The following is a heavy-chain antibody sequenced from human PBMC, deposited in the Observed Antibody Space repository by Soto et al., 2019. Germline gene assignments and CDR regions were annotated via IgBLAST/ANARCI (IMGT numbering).Heavy chain of an antibody. D-gene: IGHD3-10*01. Sequence: QLVESGGGRVKPGGALRVSCAASRCAFSSYSMHWVRQAPMKGLEWVASINSVASYVYYADSVEGRLTISRDNAKNSVYLLMNSLRAEDTAVYYCTRDRSSFMRGRIRGPYGGLDVWGQGTTVLVS. V-gene: IGHV3-21*01. CDR3: TRDRSSFMRGRIRGPYGGLDV. CDR2: INSVASYV. CDR1: RCAFSSYS. J-gene: IGHJ6*02.